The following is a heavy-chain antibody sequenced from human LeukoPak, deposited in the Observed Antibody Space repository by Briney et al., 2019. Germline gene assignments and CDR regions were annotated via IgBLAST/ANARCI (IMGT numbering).Heavy chain of an antibody. Sequence: SETLSLTCTVSGGSISSYYWSWIRQPPGKGLEWIGYIYYSGSTYYNPSLKSRVTISVDTSKNQFSLKLSSVTAADTAVYYCARARSVRLRLESYFDYWGQGTLVTVSS. CDR3: ARARSVRLRLESYFDY. V-gene: IGHV4-59*12. CDR2: IYYSGST. D-gene: IGHD2-15*01. CDR1: GGSISSYY. J-gene: IGHJ4*02.